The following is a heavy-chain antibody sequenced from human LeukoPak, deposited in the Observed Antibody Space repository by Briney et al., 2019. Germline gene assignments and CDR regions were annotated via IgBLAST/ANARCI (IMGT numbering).Heavy chain of an antibody. J-gene: IGHJ6*02. CDR3: ASTYSGSYLYYYYYGMDV. CDR2: IIPIFGTA. D-gene: IGHD1-26*01. V-gene: IGHV1-69*13. CDR1: GGTFSSYA. Sequence: GASVKVSCKASGGTFSSYAISWVRQAPGQGLEWMGGIIPIFGTANYAQKFQGRVTITADESTSTAYMELSGLRSEDTAVYYCASTYSGSYLYYYYYGMDVWGQGTTVTVSS.